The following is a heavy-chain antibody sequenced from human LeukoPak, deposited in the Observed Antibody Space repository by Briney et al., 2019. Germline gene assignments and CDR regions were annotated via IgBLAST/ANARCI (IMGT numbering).Heavy chain of an antibody. V-gene: IGHV3-9*01. CDR1: GFTFDDYA. J-gene: IGHJ6*03. Sequence: PGGSLRLSCAASGFTFDDYAMQWVRQAPGKGLEWVSGISWNSGSIGYADSVKGRFTISRDNAKNSLYLQMNSLRAEDTALYYCAKDTGGAAPLRYMDVWGKGTTVTVSS. D-gene: IGHD6-6*01. CDR2: ISWNSGSI. CDR3: AKDTGGAAPLRYMDV.